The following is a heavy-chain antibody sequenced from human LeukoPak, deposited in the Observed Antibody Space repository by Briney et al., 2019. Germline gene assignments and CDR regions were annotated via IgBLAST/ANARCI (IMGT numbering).Heavy chain of an antibody. CDR2: INPTSGGT. D-gene: IGHD6-19*01. CDR3: ARSQWLIDASIDY. CDR1: VDSPSVDEV. V-gene: IGHV1-2*02. Sequence: VASLKVSSKPSVDSPSVDEVCTGPEAPGQGLRWMGWINPTSGGTKYAQKFQGRGTMTRDTSISTAYMELSRLRSDDTAVYYCARSQWLIDASIDYWGQGTLVTVSS. J-gene: IGHJ4*02.